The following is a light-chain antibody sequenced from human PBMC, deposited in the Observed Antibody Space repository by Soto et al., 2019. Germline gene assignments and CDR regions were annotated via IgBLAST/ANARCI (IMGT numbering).Light chain of an antibody. CDR1: QSVSSY. CDR3: QQYGSSRWT. V-gene: IGKV3-20*01. CDR2: DAS. Sequence: EIVLTQSTATLSLSPGERATLSCRASQSVSSYLAWYQQKPGQAPRLLIYDASNRATGIPDRFSGSGSGTDFTLTISRLEPEDFAVYYCQQYGSSRWTFGQGTKVDIK. J-gene: IGKJ1*01.